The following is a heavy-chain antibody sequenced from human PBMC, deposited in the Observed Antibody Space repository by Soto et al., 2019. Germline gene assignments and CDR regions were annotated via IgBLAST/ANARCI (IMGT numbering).Heavy chain of an antibody. V-gene: IGHV3-30*18. J-gene: IGHJ3*02. D-gene: IGHD6-19*01. Sequence: HPVGSLRLSGAASGFTFSSYGMHWVRQAPGKGLEWVAVISYDGSNKYYADSVKGRFTISRDNSKNTLYLQMNSLRAEDTAVYYCAKDQDGSGWALYAFDIWGQGTMVTVSS. CDR1: GFTFSSYG. CDR2: ISYDGSNK. CDR3: AKDQDGSGWALYAFDI.